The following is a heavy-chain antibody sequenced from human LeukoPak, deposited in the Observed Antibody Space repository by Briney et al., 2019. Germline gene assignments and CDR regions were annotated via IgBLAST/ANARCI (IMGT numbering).Heavy chain of an antibody. Sequence: SETLSLTCTVSGGSISNYYWSWIRQPPGKGLEWIGNIYYSGSTNYNPSLKSRVTISVDTSKNQFSLKLSSVTAADTAVYYCARDVLNYYYYYMDVWGKGTTVSVSS. CDR1: GGSISNYY. CDR3: ARDVLNYYYYYMDV. CDR2: IYYSGST. D-gene: IGHD3-9*01. V-gene: IGHV4-59*01. J-gene: IGHJ6*03.